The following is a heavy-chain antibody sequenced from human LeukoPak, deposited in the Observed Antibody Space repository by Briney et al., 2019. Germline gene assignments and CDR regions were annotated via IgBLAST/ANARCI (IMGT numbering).Heavy chain of an antibody. CDR3: ARDRAMDDY. D-gene: IGHD3-10*01. Sequence: GGSLRLSCATSGFIFSNYWVNWVRQTPGKGLEWVANINQDGSEENYVDPVKGRFTISRDNAKNSLYLQMNSLRAEDTAVYYCARDRAMDDYWGQGTLVTVSS. J-gene: IGHJ4*02. CDR1: GFIFSNYW. V-gene: IGHV3-7*01. CDR2: INQDGSEE.